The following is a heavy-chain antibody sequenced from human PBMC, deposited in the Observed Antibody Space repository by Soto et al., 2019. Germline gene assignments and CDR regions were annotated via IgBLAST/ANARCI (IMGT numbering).Heavy chain of an antibody. V-gene: IGHV5-51*01. D-gene: IGHD6-19*01. J-gene: IGHJ3*02. CDR2: IYPGDSDT. Sequence: HGESLKISCKGSGYSFTSYWIGWVRQMPGKGLEWMGIIYPGDSDTRYSPSFQGQVTISADKSISTAYLQRSSLKASDTAMYYCARRIAVAGDAFDIWGQGTMVTVSS. CDR3: ARRIAVAGDAFDI. CDR1: GYSFTSYW.